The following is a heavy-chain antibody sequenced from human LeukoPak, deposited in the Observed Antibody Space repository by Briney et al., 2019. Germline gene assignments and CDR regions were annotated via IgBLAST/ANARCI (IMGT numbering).Heavy chain of an antibody. V-gene: IGHV3-30*02. D-gene: IGHD3-10*01. CDR3: AKEFYGSVSYQYYYYGMDV. J-gene: IGHJ6*02. Sequence: GSNKYYSDSVKCRFTISRDNSKNTLYLQMNSLRAEDTAVYYCAKEFYGSVSYQYYYYGMDVWGQGTXVT. CDR2: GSNK.